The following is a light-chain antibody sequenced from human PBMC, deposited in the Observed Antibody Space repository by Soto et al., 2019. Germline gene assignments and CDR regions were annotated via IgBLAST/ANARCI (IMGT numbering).Light chain of an antibody. J-gene: IGLJ3*02. CDR1: KIATES. CDR2: YDS. V-gene: IGLV3-21*04. CDR3: QIWDTNSDHPVV. Sequence: SYELTQAPSVSVAPGEAARMTCGGSKIATESVHGYQQKPGQAPVVVIYYDSDRQSRIPARFSGSKSGNTATLIISRVEAGDEADYYCQIWDTNSDHPVVFGGGTKVTVL.